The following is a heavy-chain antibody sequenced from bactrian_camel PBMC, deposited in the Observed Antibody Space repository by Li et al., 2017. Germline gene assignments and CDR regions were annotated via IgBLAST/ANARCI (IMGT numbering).Heavy chain of an antibody. D-gene: IGHD1*01. J-gene: IGHJ4*01. CDR3: AVRRLFVDRARWNRGQYAY. V-gene: IGHV3S1*01. Sequence: HVQLVESGGGSVEAGGSLRLSCATSSVGFSPDCFAWFRQIPGREREGVASISTRNSFTDYTDSVKGRFTISKDSAGNTLYLQMNSLKPEDTAMYLCAVRRLFVDRARWNRGQYAYWGQGTQVTVS. CDR1: SVGFSPDC. CDR2: ISTRNSFT.